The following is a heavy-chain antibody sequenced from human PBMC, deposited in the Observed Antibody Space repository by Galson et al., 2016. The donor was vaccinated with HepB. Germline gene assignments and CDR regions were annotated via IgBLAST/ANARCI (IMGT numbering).Heavy chain of an antibody. Sequence: SLRLSCAASGFTFSSYGMHWVRQAPGKGLEWVAVISYDGSSKYYAYSVKGRFTISRDNSKNTLYLQMNSLRAEDTAVYYCAKWGGSGYDWARLDYWGQGTLVTVSS. CDR1: GFTFSSYG. V-gene: IGHV3-30*18. D-gene: IGHD5-12*01. CDR3: AKWGGSGYDWARLDY. J-gene: IGHJ4*02. CDR2: ISYDGSSK.